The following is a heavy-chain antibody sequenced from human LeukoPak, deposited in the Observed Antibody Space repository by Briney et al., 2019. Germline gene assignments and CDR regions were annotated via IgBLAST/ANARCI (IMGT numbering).Heavy chain of an antibody. CDR3: AKDRIAASGLSYDY. V-gene: IGHV3-30*18. D-gene: IGHD6-13*01. Sequence: PGGSLRLSCAASGFTFSGYGMHWVRQAPGKGLEWVTLISYDGSNKYYVDSMKGRFTISRDNSKNTLYLQMNSLRAEDTAVYYCAKDRIAASGLSYDYWGQGTLVTVSS. CDR1: GFTFSGYG. CDR2: ISYDGSNK. J-gene: IGHJ4*02.